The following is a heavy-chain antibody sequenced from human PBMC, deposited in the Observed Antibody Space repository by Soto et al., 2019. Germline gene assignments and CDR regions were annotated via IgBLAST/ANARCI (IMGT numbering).Heavy chain of an antibody. D-gene: IGHD6-13*01. CDR2: FDPEDGET. Sequence: ASVKVSCKVSGYTLTELSMHWVRQAPGKGLEWMGGFDPEDGETIYAQKFQGRVTMTEDTSTDTAYMELSSLRSEDTAVYYCARDSTTYSSSWYAMDVWGQGTTVTVSS. CDR1: GYTLTELS. V-gene: IGHV1-24*01. CDR3: ARDSTTYSSSWYAMDV. J-gene: IGHJ6*02.